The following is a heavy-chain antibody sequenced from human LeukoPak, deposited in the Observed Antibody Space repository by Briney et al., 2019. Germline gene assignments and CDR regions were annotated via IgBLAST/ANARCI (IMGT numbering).Heavy chain of an antibody. CDR3: AKSGYNRFDY. Sequence: GGSLRLSCAASGFTFSSYAMSWVRQAPGKGLEWVSAVTSSGVSTYYADSVKGRFTISRDNSKNTLYLQMNSLIAEDTAVYYCAKSGYNRFDYWGQGTRVTVSS. J-gene: IGHJ4*02. CDR1: GFTFSSYA. CDR2: VTSSGVST. V-gene: IGHV3-23*01. D-gene: IGHD5-24*01.